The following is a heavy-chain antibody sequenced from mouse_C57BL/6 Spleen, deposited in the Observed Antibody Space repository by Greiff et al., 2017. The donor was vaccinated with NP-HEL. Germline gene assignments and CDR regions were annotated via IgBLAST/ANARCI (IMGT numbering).Heavy chain of an antibody. CDR2: IDPSDSYT. CDR1: GYTFTSYW. Sequence: QVQLQQPGAELVMPGASVKLSCKASGYTFTSYWMHWVKQRPGQGLEWIGEIDPSDSYTNYNQKFKGKSTLTVDKSPSTANMQLDSLTSEESAVYYCARVGMVTTRAMGYWGQGTSVTVSS. CDR3: ARVGMVTTRAMGY. J-gene: IGHJ4*01. D-gene: IGHD2-2*01. V-gene: IGHV1-69*01.